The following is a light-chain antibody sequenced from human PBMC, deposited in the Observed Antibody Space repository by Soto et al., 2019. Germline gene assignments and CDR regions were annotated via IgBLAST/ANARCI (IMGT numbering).Light chain of an antibody. Sequence: QSALTQPASVSGSPGQSITISGRGGRRDFGGYNNVVWYQKNPGKAPRAMIFGVTKRPSGISDRFFGSKSGSTASLTISSLQAEDEADYFCFSYAGNSIWVFGGGTKLTVL. CDR1: RRDFGGYNN. V-gene: IGLV2-23*02. J-gene: IGLJ3*02. CDR3: FSYAGNSIWV. CDR2: GVT.